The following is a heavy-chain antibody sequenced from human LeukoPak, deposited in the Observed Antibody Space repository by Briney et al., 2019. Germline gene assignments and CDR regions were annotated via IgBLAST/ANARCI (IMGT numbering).Heavy chain of an antibody. CDR1: GYTFTSYG. J-gene: IGHJ5*02. Sequence: ASVKVSCKASGYTFTSYGISWVRQAPGQGLEWMGWINPNSGGTNYAQKFQGRVTMTRDTSISTAYMELSRLRSDDTAVYYCARARAYGSGSYGNWFDPWGQGTLVTVSS. D-gene: IGHD3-10*01. V-gene: IGHV1-2*02. CDR3: ARARAYGSGSYGNWFDP. CDR2: INPNSGGT.